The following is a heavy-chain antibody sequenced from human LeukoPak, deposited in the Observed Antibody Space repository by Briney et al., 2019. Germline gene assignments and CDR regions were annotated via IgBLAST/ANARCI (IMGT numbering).Heavy chain of an antibody. CDR2: INRDGSIT. CDR1: CRTLSYYR. Sequence: GGSLRLSCVASCRTLSYYRMHWVRQAPGKGLAWLSRINRDGSITNYADSVRGRFTISRDNASYTVELKMNSLRPENTAEYYSVRATFLSGDYWGLGTLVTVSS. V-gene: IGHV3-74*01. J-gene: IGHJ4*02. CDR3: VRATFLSGDY. D-gene: IGHD1-26*01.